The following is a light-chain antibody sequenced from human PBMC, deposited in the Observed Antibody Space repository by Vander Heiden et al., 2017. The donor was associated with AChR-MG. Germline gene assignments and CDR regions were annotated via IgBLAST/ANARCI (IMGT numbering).Light chain of an antibody. CDR2: KSN. CDR1: SSNLGSNY. V-gene: IGLV1-47*01. CDR3: AAWDDSLSVVV. Sequence: QSVLTQPPSASGTPGQRVTIACSGSSSNLGSNYVHWYQQLPGTAPKLLIYKSNQRPSGVPDRFSGSKSGTSASLAISGLRSDDEADYYCAAWDDSLSVVVFGGGTKLTVL. J-gene: IGLJ2*01.